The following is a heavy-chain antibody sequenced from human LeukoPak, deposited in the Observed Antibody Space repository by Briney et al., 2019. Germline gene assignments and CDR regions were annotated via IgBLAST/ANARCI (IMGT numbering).Heavy chain of an antibody. J-gene: IGHJ4*02. CDR2: INHSGST. V-gene: IGHV4-34*01. CDR3: AGGAALTPYFDY. D-gene: IGHD6-6*01. Sequence: PSETLSLTCAVYGGSFSGYYWSWIRQPPGKGLEWIGEINHSGSTTYNPSPKSRVTISVDTSKNQFSLKLSSVTAADTAVYYCAGGAALTPYFDYWGQGTLVTVSS. CDR1: GGSFSGYY.